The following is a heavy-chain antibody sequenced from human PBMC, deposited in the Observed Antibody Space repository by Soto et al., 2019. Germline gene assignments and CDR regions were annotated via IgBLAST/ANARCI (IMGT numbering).Heavy chain of an antibody. CDR3: AKRLRDYGVGREGANYFDP. CDR2: IYWDDDK. D-gene: IGHD2-8*01. V-gene: IGHV2-5*02. Sequence: QITLKESGPTLVRPTQTLTLTCTFSGFSLSTTGVGVGWIRQPPGKALEWLALIYWDDDKRYSPSLKSRLTITKDTSKNEVILTMTNMDPVDTATYYCAKRLRDYGVGREGANYFDPWGQGTLVTVSS. CDR1: GFSLSTTGVG. J-gene: IGHJ5*02.